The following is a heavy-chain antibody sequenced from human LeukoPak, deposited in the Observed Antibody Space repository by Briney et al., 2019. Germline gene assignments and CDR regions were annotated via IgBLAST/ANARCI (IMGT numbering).Heavy chain of an antibody. D-gene: IGHD3-22*01. Sequence: PSETLSLTCAVYGGSFSGYYWSWIRQPPGKGLEWIGEINHSGSTNYNPSLKSRVTISVDTSKNQFSLKLSSVTAADTAVYYCARRAYYYDSSGTGEYYFDYWGQGTLVTVSS. J-gene: IGHJ4*02. CDR3: ARRAYYYDSSGTGEYYFDY. CDR1: GGSFSGYY. V-gene: IGHV4-34*01. CDR2: INHSGST.